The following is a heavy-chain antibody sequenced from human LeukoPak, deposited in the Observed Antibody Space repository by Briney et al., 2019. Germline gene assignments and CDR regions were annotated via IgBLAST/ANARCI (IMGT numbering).Heavy chain of an antibody. J-gene: IGHJ4*02. CDR2: IIPILGIA. V-gene: IGHV1-69*04. Sequence: SVKVSCKASGGTFSSYAISWVRQAPGQGLEWMGRIIPILGIANYAQKFQGRVTITADKSTSTAYMELSSLRSEDTAVYYCALIAAAGIGHFDYWGQGTLVTVSS. CDR1: GGTFSSYA. D-gene: IGHD6-13*01. CDR3: ALIAAAGIGHFDY.